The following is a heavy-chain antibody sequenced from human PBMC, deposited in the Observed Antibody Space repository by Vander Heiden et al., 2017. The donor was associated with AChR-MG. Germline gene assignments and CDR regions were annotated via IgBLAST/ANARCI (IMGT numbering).Heavy chain of an antibody. J-gene: IGHJ5*02. CDR2: INHSGST. CDR1: GGSFSGYY. Sequence: QVQLQQWGAGLLKPSETLSLTCAVYGGSFSGYYWSWIRQPPGKGLEWIGEINHSGSTNYNPSLKSRVTISVDTSKNQFSLQLSSVTAADTAVYYCARGYRGWFDPWGQGTLVTVSS. V-gene: IGHV4-34*01. CDR3: ARGYRGWFDP. D-gene: IGHD2-2*01.